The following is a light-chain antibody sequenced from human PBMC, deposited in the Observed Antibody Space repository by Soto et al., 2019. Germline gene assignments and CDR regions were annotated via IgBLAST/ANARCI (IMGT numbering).Light chain of an antibody. CDR2: AAS. V-gene: IGKV1-39*01. J-gene: IGKJ1*01. CDR1: QSISNH. Sequence: IPRSEGPPSLSAAAAYRVIITCRASQSISNHLNWYQQKPGKAPKLLIFAASSLQSGVPSRFSGSRSGPDFTLTISRLQPEDFAPYYCQQSDSSPRTFGQGTNVDIK. CDR3: QQSDSSPRT.